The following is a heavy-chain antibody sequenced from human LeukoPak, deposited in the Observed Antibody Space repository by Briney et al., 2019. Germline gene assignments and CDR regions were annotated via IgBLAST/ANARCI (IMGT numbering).Heavy chain of an antibody. J-gene: IGHJ4*02. CDR2: INHSGST. V-gene: IGHV4-34*01. CDR1: GGSFSGYY. CDR3: ARFWDRHFDY. Sequence: PSETLSLTCGVYGGSFSGYYWSWIRQPPGKGLEWIGEINHSGSTNYNPSLKSRVTISVDTSKNQFSLKLSSVTAADTAVYYCARFWDRHFDYWGQGTLVTVSS. D-gene: IGHD3-16*01.